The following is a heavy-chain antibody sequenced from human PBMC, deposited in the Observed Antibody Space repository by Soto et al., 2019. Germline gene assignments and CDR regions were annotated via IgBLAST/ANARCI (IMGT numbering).Heavy chain of an antibody. V-gene: IGHV4-4*02. D-gene: IGHD1-1*01. CDR1: GGSISSSYW. Sequence: QVQLQESGPGLVKPSGTLSLTCAVSGGSISSSYWWSWVRQTPEKGLEWIGEIYHSGSTNYNPSLKSRLTISVDKSKNQFSLKLSSVTAADTAVDYCARANDLGSGYFDCWGQGTLVTVSS. CDR3: ARANDLGSGYFDC. J-gene: IGHJ4*02. CDR2: IYHSGST.